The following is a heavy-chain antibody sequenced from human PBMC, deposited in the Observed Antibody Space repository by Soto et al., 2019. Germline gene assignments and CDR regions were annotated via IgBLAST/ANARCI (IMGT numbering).Heavy chain of an antibody. CDR1: GFSLTTSGVG. CDR3: AHIFGSGSYYMPQRAGFVH. V-gene: IGHV2-5*02. J-gene: IGHJ4*02. Sequence: SGPTLVNPTQTLTLTCTFSGFSLTTSGVGLGWIRQPPGKALEWLALIFWGDEKRYTPSLKTRLTITRDTSKDQVVLTMTNMDPLDTATYFCAHIFGSGSYYMPQRAGFVHWGQGALVTVS. CDR2: IFWGDEK. D-gene: IGHD3-10*01.